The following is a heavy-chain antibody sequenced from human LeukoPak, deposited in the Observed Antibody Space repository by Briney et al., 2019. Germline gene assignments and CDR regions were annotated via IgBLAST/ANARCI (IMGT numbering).Heavy chain of an antibody. Sequence: GASVKVSCKASGGTFSSYAISWVRQAPGQGLEWMGGIIPIFGTANYAQKFQGRVTITADKSTSTAYMELSSLRSEDTAVYYCARANRFDWLLSLERVGYYFDYWGQGTLVTVSS. CDR1: GGTFSSYA. D-gene: IGHD3-9*01. CDR2: IIPIFGTA. CDR3: ARANRFDWLLSLERVGYYFDY. V-gene: IGHV1-69*06. J-gene: IGHJ4*02.